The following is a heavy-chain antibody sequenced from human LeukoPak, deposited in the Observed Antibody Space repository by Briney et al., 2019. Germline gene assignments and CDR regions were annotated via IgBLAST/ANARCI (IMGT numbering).Heavy chain of an antibody. Sequence: PSETLSLTCSVSGGSISRYSWSWIRQPPGKGLEWIGYIYYSGTTNYNPSLKSRVTISVDTSKSQFSLQLNSVTAADTAVYYCAGGPTSSFDYWGQGTLVTVSS. CDR2: IYYSGTT. D-gene: IGHD2-2*01. CDR3: AGGPTSSFDY. J-gene: IGHJ4*02. V-gene: IGHV4-59*01. CDR1: GGSISRYS.